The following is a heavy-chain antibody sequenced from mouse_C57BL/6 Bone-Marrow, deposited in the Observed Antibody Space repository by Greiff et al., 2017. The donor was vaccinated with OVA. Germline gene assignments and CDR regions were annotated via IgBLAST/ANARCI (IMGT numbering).Heavy chain of an antibody. CDR1: GFTFSDYY. J-gene: IGHJ3*01. CDR2: ISNGGGST. V-gene: IGHV5-12*01. CDR3: ARQGTTGGFAY. Sequence: EVKVEESGGGLVQPGGSLKLSCAASGFTFSDYYMYWVRQTPEKRLEWVAYISNGGGSTYYPDTVKGRFTISRDNAKNTLYLQMSRLKSEDTAMYYCARQGTTGGFAYWGQGTLVTVSA. D-gene: IGHD1-1*01.